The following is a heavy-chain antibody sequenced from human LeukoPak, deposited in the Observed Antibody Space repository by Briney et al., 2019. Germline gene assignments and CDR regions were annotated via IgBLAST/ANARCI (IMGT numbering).Heavy chain of an antibody. Sequence: SETLSLTCTVSGGSISSYYWSWIRQPPGKGLEWIGYIYYSGSTNYNPSLKSRVTISVDTSKNQLSLKLSSVTAADTAVYYCARGAVAGLDYWGQGTLVTVSS. CDR2: IYYSGST. CDR3: ARGAVAGLDY. CDR1: GGSISSYY. J-gene: IGHJ4*02. D-gene: IGHD6-19*01. V-gene: IGHV4-59*01.